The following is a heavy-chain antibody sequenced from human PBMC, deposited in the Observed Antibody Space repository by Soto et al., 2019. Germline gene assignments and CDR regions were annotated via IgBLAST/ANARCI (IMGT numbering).Heavy chain of an antibody. Sequence: SQTLSLTCAVSGDSVSSNTVAWNWISQSPSRGLEWLGRTYYRSKWYDDYAESVKSRITINPDTSKNQFSLHLNSVTLEDTAVYYCARCWFGHQGDWFDFWGQGTLVIVSS. CDR2: TYYRSKWYD. CDR3: ARCWFGHQGDWFDF. J-gene: IGHJ5*01. V-gene: IGHV6-1*01. D-gene: IGHD3-16*01. CDR1: GDSVSSNTVA.